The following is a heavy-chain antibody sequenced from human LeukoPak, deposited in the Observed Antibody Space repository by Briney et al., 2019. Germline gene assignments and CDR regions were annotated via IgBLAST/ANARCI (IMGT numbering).Heavy chain of an antibody. CDR2: IKQDGSEI. J-gene: IGHJ4*02. Sequence: PGGSLRLSCAASRFPFSSFWMSWVRQAPGKGLEWVSNIKQDGSEIHYVDSVRGRFTVSRDNAKNSLYLQMNSLRAEDTAVYYCARVRYGDYVDSDAYDYWGQGTLVTVSS. V-gene: IGHV3-7*02. CDR3: ARVRYGDYVDSDAYDY. D-gene: IGHD4-17*01. CDR1: RFPFSSFW.